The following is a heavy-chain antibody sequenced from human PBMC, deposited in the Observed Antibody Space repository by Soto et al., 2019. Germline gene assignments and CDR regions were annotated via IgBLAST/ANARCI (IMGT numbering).Heavy chain of an antibody. V-gene: IGHV4-59*01. CDR3: ARAAAANWFDP. CDR1: GGSISSYY. CDR2: IYYSGST. Sequence: LSLTCTVSGGSISSYYWSWIRQPPGKGLEWIGYIYYSGSTNYNPSLKSRVTISVDTSKNQFSLKLSSVTAADTAVYYCARAAAANWFDPWGQGTLVTVSS. D-gene: IGHD2-2*01. J-gene: IGHJ5*02.